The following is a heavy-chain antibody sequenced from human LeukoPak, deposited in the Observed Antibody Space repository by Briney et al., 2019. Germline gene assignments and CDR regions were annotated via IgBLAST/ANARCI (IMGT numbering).Heavy chain of an antibody. CDR3: ARDSGIAVTIDY. CDR1: GFTFSDYY. V-gene: IGHV3-11*01. Sequence: KTGGSLRLSCAASGFTFSDYYMSWIRQAPGKGLEWVSYISSSGSTIYYADSVKGRSTISRDNAKNSLYLQMNSLRAEDTAVYYCARDSGIAVTIDYWGQGTLVTVSS. CDR2: ISSSGSTI. J-gene: IGHJ4*02. D-gene: IGHD6-19*01.